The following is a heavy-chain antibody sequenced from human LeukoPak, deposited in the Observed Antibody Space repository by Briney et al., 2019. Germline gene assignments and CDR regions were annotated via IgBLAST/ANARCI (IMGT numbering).Heavy chain of an antibody. CDR1: GYSISTGYF. CDR3: ARDHDVWVAPYFDY. D-gene: IGHD5-12*01. CDR2: ISHGAGT. J-gene: IGHJ4*02. V-gene: IGHV4-38-2*02. Sequence: SETLSLTCTVSGYSISTGYFWAWTRQPPGKGLEWIGSISHGAGTYYSPSLKSRVTMSVDTSKNQFSVNLNSVTAADTAVYYCARDHDVWVAPYFDYWGQGNLVSVSS.